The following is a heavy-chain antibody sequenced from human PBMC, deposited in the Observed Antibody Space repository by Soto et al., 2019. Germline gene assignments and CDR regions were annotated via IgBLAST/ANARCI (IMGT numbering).Heavy chain of an antibody. CDR2: INAGNGNT. CDR3: AREAAQAPFTIFGVAPSYYYYGMDV. J-gene: IGHJ6*02. CDR1: GYTFTSYV. D-gene: IGHD3-3*01. V-gene: IGHV1-3*01. Sequence: ASVKVSCKASGYTFTSYVMHWVRQAPGQRLEWMGWINAGNGNTKYSQKFQGRVTITRDTSASTAYMELSSLRSEDTAVYYCAREAAQAPFTIFGVAPSYYYYGMDVWGQGTTVTVSS.